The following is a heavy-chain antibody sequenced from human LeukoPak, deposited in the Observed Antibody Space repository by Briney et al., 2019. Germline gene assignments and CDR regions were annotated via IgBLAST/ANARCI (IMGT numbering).Heavy chain of an antibody. CDR3: ARTGSVFPSSGWLYYFDY. J-gene: IGHJ4*02. V-gene: IGHV3-11*04. D-gene: IGHD6-19*01. CDR1: GFTFSNAW. CDR2: ISSSGSTI. Sequence: KPGGSLRLSCAASGFTFSNAWMSWVRQAPGKGLEWVSYISSSGSTIYYADSVKGRFTISRDNAKNSLYLQMNSLRAEDTAVYYCARTGSVFPSSGWLYYFDYWGQGTLVTVSS.